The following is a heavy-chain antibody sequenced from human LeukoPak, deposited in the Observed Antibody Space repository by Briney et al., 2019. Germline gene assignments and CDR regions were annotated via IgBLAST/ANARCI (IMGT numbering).Heavy chain of an antibody. CDR1: GYTFTSYG. Sequence: ASVKVSCKASGYTFTSYGISWVRQAPGQGLEWMGWISAYNGNTNYAQKLQGRVTMTTDTSTSTAYMELRSLRSDDTAVYYCARDLWTYWYSSSDQGAFDIWGQGTMVTVSS. CDR3: ARDLWTYWYSSSDQGAFDI. D-gene: IGHD6-13*01. V-gene: IGHV1-18*01. J-gene: IGHJ3*02. CDR2: ISAYNGNT.